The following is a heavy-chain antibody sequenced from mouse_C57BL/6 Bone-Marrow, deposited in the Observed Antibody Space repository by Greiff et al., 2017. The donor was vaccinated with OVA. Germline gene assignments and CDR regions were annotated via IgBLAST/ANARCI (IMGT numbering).Heavy chain of an antibody. Sequence: VQLKESGPVLVKPGPSVKISCKASGFTFTDYYMHWVKQSHGKSLEWIGLVYPYNGGTSYNQKFKGKATLTVDTSSSTAYMELNSLTSEDSAVYCCARGYYGSSYVGYFDVWGTGTTVTVSS. CDR3: ARGYYGSSYVGYFDV. CDR2: VYPYNGGT. J-gene: IGHJ1*03. V-gene: IGHV1-36*01. D-gene: IGHD1-1*01. CDR1: GFTFTDYY.